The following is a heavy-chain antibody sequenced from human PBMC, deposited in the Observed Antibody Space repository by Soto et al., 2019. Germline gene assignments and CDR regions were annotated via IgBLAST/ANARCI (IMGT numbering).Heavy chain of an antibody. V-gene: IGHV1-18*01. Sequence: QAQLEQSGAEVKKPGASVKVSCKSSGYTFSTSGISWVRQAPGQGLEWMGWISTYNGDANYAQMFQGRVTMTTDTSTSTTFMELRSRRSDDTAVYYCAREGPRPYYYYGMDVWGQGTTVTVSS. CDR2: ISTYNGDA. D-gene: IGHD6-6*01. CDR1: GYTFSTSG. J-gene: IGHJ6*02. CDR3: AREGPRPYYYYGMDV.